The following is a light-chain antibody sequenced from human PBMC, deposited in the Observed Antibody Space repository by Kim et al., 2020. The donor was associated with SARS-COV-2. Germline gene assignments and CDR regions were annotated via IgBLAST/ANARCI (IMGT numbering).Light chain of an antibody. CDR2: RDD. Sequence: SYELTQPLSVSVALGQTAKITCGGSNIGRKNVHWYQQKPGQAPVLVIYRDDYRPSGIPERFSGSNSGNMATLTISRAQAGDEADYYCHIWDSRSYVFGTG. J-gene: IGLJ1*01. V-gene: IGLV3-9*01. CDR3: HIWDSRSYV. CDR1: NIGRKN.